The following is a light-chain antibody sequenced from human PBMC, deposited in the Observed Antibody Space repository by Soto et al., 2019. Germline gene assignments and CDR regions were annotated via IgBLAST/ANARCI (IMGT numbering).Light chain of an antibody. CDR1: QSVDSSY. CDR2: GTS. CDR3: QLYDSSSLYT. J-gene: IGKJ2*01. Sequence: EVVLTQSPATLSLSPGDRATFSCRASQSVDSSYVAWYQQKPGQAPRLLIYGTSNRAFDIPDRFRGSWSGREFSLTITRLEPDDFGVYLCQLYDSSSLYTFGQGTNLE. V-gene: IGKV3-20*01.